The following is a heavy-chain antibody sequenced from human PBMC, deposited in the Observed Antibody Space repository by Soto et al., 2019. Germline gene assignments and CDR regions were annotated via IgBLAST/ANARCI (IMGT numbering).Heavy chain of an antibody. J-gene: IGHJ4*02. CDR3: ARDITRGYSSGSYFDY. CDR1: VGTFSSYT. V-gene: IGHV1-69*08. CDR2: IIPILGIA. D-gene: IGHD6-19*01. Sequence: QVQLVQSGAEVKKPGSSVKVSCKASVGTFSSYTISWVRQAPGQGREWMGRIIPILGIANYAQKFQGRVTISADKSTSTAYMELSSLRSEDTAVYYCARDITRGYSSGSYFDYWGQGTLVTVSS.